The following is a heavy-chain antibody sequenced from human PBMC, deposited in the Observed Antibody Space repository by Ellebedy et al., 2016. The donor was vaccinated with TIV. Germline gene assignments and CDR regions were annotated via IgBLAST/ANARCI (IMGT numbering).Heavy chain of an antibody. V-gene: IGHV3-33*01. Sequence: PGGSLRLSCAASEFTFSTYHMHWVSQAPGKGLEWVAVIWYDGTAKFYAEYVKGRFTISRDNSQNTLYLEMNSLRADDTALYYCARELGGSGGSDFDYWGQGTLVTVSS. D-gene: IGHD2-15*01. J-gene: IGHJ4*02. CDR2: IWYDGTAK. CDR3: ARELGGSGGSDFDY. CDR1: EFTFSTYH.